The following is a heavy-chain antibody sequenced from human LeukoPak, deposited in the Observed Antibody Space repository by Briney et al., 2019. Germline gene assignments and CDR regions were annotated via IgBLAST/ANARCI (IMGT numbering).Heavy chain of an antibody. D-gene: IGHD2-2*01. Sequence: SETLSLTCTVSGGSISSYYWSWIRQAPGKGLEWVGYIYYSGSTNYNPSLKSRVTISVDTSKNQFSLKLSSVTAADTAVYYCARRIGRYCSSTSCVLDIWGQGTMVTVSS. CDR3: ARRIGRYCSSTSCVLDI. CDR2: IYYSGST. J-gene: IGHJ3*02. V-gene: IGHV4-59*01. CDR1: GGSISSYY.